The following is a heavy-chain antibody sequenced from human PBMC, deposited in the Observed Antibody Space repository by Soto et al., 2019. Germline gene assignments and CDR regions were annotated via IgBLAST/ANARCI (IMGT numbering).Heavy chain of an antibody. CDR2: IYSNDEK. Sequence: QVTLKESGPVLVKPTETLTLTCTVSGFSLSNARMGVSWIRQPPAKALEWLAHIYSNDEKSYSTSLKSRLTISKDNSKSQVVLTMTNMDPVDKARYYFARIREAEMAIFDYWGQGTLVTVST. V-gene: IGHV2-26*01. J-gene: IGHJ4*02. CDR1: GFSLSNARMG. CDR3: ARIREAEMAIFDY. D-gene: IGHD2-21*01.